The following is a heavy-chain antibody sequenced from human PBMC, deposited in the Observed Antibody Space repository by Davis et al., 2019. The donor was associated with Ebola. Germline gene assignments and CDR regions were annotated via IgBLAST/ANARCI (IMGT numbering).Heavy chain of an antibody. D-gene: IGHD2-2*01. CDR2: LFQSVNT. J-gene: IGHJ4*02. CDR1: GYSIRSGYY. Sequence: SETLSLTCTVSGYSIRSGYYWGWIRQPPGKGLEWIGSLFQSVNTYYNPSLESRLSISIDTSKNQLSLKLTSVTAADTAMYYCARDRHDSTAYGFWGQGILVTVSS. CDR3: ARDRHDSTAYGF. V-gene: IGHV4-38-2*02.